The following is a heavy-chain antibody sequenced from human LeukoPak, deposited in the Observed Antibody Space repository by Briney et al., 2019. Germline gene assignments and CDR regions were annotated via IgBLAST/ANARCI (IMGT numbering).Heavy chain of an antibody. CDR2: ISYDGSNK. CDR3: AKDREWELRYYFDY. D-gene: IGHD1-26*01. CDR1: GFTFSSYG. Sequence: GRSLRLSCAASGFTFSSYGMHWVRQAPGKGLEWVAVISYDGSNKYYADSVKGRFTISRDNSKTTLYLQMNSLRAEDTAVYYCAKDREWELRYYFDYWGQGTLVTVSS. V-gene: IGHV3-30*18. J-gene: IGHJ4*02.